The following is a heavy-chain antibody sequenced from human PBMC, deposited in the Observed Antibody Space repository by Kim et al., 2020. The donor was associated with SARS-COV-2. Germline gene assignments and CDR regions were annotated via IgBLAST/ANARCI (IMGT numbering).Heavy chain of an antibody. J-gene: IGHJ4*02. CDR3: AKDRDYGDYFFDY. D-gene: IGHD4-17*01. Sequence: AASVKGRFTISRDNSKTTLYLQMNSLRAEDTAVYYCAKDRDYGDYFFDYWGQGTLVTVSS. V-gene: IGHV3-33*06.